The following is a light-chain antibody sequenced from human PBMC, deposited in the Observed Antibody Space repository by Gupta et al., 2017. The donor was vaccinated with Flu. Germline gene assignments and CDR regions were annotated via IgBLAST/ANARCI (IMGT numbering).Light chain of an antibody. J-gene: IGKJ4*01. Sequence: DIQMTQSPSTLSASVGDRVTITCRASQSISSWLAWYQQKPGKAPKLLIYKAFSLESGVPSRFSGSGSGTEFTLTISSLQPDDFATYYCQQYNSSPLTVGGGTKVEIK. CDR3: QQYNSSPLT. V-gene: IGKV1-5*03. CDR2: KAF. CDR1: QSISSW.